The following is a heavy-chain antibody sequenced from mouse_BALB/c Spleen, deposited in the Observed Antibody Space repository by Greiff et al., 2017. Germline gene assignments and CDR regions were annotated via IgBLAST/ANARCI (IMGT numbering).Heavy chain of an antibody. D-gene: IGHD2-4*01. Sequence: QVQLQQSGAELMKPGASVKISCTASGYTFSSYWIEWVKQRPGHGLEWIGEILPGSGSTNYNEKFKGQATFTADTSSNTAYMQLSSLTSEDTAVYYYARGRNCYDYDGAFDYWGQGTPVTVSA. CDR1: GYTFSSYW. J-gene: IGHJ2*01. CDR2: ILPGSGST. V-gene: IGHV1-9*01. CDR3: ARGRNCYDYDGAFDY.